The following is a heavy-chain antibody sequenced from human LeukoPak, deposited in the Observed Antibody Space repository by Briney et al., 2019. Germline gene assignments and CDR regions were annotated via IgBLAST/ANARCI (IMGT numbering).Heavy chain of an antibody. D-gene: IGHD6-13*01. V-gene: IGHV3-11*06. CDR2: ISSSSSYT. J-gene: IGHJ4*02. Sequence: GGSLRLSCAASGFTFSDYYMSWIRQAPGKGLEWVSYISSSSSYTNYADSVKGRFTISRDNAKNSLYLQMNSLRAEDTAVYYCAGDGQQLVPFDYWGQGTLVTVSS. CDR1: GFTFSDYY. CDR3: AGDGQQLVPFDY.